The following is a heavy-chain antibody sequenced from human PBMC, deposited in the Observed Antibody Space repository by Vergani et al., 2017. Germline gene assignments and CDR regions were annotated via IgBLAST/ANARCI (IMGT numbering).Heavy chain of an antibody. D-gene: IGHD3-22*01. CDR1: GGSISSGSYY. Sequence: QVQLQESGPGLVKPSQTLSLTCTVSGGSISSGSYYWSWIRQPAGKGLEWIGRIYTSGSTNYNPSLKSRVTISLATSKIQFSLKLSSVTAADTAVYYCARDYYDSSGYYVLDYWGQGTLVTVSS. J-gene: IGHJ4*02. CDR2: IYTSGST. CDR3: ARDYYDSSGYYVLDY. V-gene: IGHV4-61*02.